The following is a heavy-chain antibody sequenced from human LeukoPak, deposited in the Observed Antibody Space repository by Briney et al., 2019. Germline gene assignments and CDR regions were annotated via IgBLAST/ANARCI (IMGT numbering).Heavy chain of an antibody. Sequence: GGSLRLSCAASGFIFDDYAMHWVRQAPGKGLEWVSGISWNSGSIAYADSVKSRFTISRDNAKNSLYLQMNSLRAEDTAVYYCARDQGYCSRTNYCYYYYMDVWGKGTTVTVSS. V-gene: IGHV3-9*01. D-gene: IGHD2-2*01. CDR1: GFIFDDYA. J-gene: IGHJ6*03. CDR3: ARDQGYCSRTNYCYYYYMDV. CDR2: ISWNSGSI.